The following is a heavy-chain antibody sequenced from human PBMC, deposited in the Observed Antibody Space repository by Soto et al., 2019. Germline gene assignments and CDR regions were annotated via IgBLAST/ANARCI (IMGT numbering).Heavy chain of an antibody. CDR2: IYNGGTP. V-gene: IGHV4-30-4*01. D-gene: IGHD2-21*02. Sequence: QVQLQESGPGLVKPSQTLSLTCTVSGGSINTVNYYWSWIRQSPDKGLEWIGHIYNGGTPYNNPSLTGRVTTSVYTANNYVSLKLISVSAADPAVYSCARGPSGDKVDYWGEGTMVTVSS. J-gene: IGHJ4*02. CDR3: ARGPSGDKVDY. CDR1: GGSINTVNYY.